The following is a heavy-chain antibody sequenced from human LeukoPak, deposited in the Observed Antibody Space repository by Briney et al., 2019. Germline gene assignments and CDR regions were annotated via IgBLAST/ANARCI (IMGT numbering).Heavy chain of an antibody. J-gene: IGHJ4*02. CDR2: ISSAGTT. D-gene: IGHD6-13*01. Sequence: PGGSLRLSCAASGFTVSSSYMSWVRQAPGKGLEWVSIISSAGTTYYADSVKGRFTISRDNSKNTVYLQVNSLRDEDTAAYCCARDLEAANTYYFDYWGQGTMVTVSS. CDR3: ARDLEAANTYYFDY. V-gene: IGHV3-66*01. CDR1: GFTVSSSY.